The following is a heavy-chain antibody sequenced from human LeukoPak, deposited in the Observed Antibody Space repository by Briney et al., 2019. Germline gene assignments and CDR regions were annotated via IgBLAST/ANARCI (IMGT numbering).Heavy chain of an antibody. V-gene: IGHV3-7*03. CDR3: AGVLRYCSGGNCYSGGLGYMDA. J-gene: IGHJ6*03. D-gene: IGHD2-15*01. CDR2: IKQDGSEE. CDR1: GFTFSSYW. Sequence: GGSLRLSCAASGFTFSSYWMSWVRQAPGKGLEWVANIKQDGSEEYYVDSVKGRFTISRDNAKNSLYLQMNSLRAEDTAVYYCAGVLRYCSGGNCYSGGLGYMDAWGKGTTVTISS.